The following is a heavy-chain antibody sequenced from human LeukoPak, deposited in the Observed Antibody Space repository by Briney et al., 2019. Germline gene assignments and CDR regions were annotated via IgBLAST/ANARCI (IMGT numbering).Heavy chain of an antibody. CDR3: ARTRGNWFDP. CDR2: LYFSGRT. Sequence: SETLSLTCTVSGGSISSSGHYCGWIRQPPGNGLEWIGSLYFSGRTSYNPSLKTRPCISVDTSKNQLSLKLSSVTAADTAVYYCARTRGNWFDPWGQGTLVIVSS. J-gene: IGHJ5*02. CDR1: GGSISSSGHY. V-gene: IGHV4-39*07.